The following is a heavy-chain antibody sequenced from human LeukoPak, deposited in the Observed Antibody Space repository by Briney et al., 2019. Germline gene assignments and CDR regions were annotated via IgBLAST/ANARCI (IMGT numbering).Heavy chain of an antibody. D-gene: IGHD4-23*01. CDR2: ISGSGGST. CDR1: GFTFSSYA. CDR3: AKDSTVVTPFYWYFDL. Sequence: GGSLRLSCAASGFTFSSYAMSWVRQAPGKGLEWVSAISGSGGSTYYADSVKGRFTISRDNSKNTLYLQMNSLRAEDTAVYYCAKDSTVVTPFYWYFDLWGRGTLVTVSS. V-gene: IGHV3-23*01. J-gene: IGHJ2*01.